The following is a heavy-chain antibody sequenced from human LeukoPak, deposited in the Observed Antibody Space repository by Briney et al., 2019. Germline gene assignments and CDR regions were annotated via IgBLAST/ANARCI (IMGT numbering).Heavy chain of an antibody. CDR2: IYPGDSDT. CDR1: GYSFTSYW. CDR3: ARQMTTVTGRDAFDI. V-gene: IGHV5-51*01. Sequence: GESPKISCKGSGYSFTSYWIGWVRQMPGKGLEWMGIIYPGDSDTRYSPSFQGQVTISADKSISTAYLQWSSLKASDTAMYYCARQMTTVTGRDAFDIWGQGTMVTVSS. D-gene: IGHD4-17*01. J-gene: IGHJ3*02.